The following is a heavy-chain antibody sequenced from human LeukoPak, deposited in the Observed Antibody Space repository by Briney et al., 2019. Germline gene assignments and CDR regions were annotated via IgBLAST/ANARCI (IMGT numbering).Heavy chain of an antibody. V-gene: IGHV1-2*04. J-gene: IGHJ4*02. D-gene: IGHD2-15*01. Sequence: AASVKVSCKASGYTFTGYYMHWVRQAPGQGLEWMGWINPNSGGTNYAQKFQGWVTMTRDTSISTAYMELSRLRSDDTAVYYCAREGGYCSGGSCYSRGYYFDYWGQGTLVTVSS. CDR2: INPNSGGT. CDR3: AREGGYCSGGSCYSRGYYFDY. CDR1: GYTFTGYY.